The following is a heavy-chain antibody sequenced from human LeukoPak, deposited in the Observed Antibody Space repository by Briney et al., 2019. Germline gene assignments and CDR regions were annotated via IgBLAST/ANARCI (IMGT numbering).Heavy chain of an antibody. D-gene: IGHD3-22*01. CDR1: GYNFNSYG. CDR3: ARVAAPKYYYDSSGYSPARALNFDY. J-gene: IGHJ4*02. Sequence: ASVKVSCKASGYNFNSYGMNWVRQAPGQGLEWMGWINTNTGNPTYAQGFTGRFVFSLDTSVSTAYLQISSLKAEDTAVYYCARVAAPKYYYDSSGYSPARALNFDYWGQGTLVTVSS. CDR2: INTNTGNP. V-gene: IGHV7-4-1*02.